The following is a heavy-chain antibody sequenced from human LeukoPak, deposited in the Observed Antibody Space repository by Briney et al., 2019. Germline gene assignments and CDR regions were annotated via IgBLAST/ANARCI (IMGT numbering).Heavy chain of an antibody. V-gene: IGHV3-21*04. D-gene: IGHD6-6*01. CDR1: GFTFSSYS. CDR2: ISSSSSYI. J-gene: IGHJ4*02. CDR3: ARAPKYSTQSLYYFDY. Sequence: GGSLRLSCAASGFTFSSYSMNWVRQAPGKGLEWVSSISSSSSYIYYADSVKGRFTISRDNAKNSLYLQMNSLRAEDTAVYYCARAPKYSTQSLYYFDYWGQGTLVTVSS.